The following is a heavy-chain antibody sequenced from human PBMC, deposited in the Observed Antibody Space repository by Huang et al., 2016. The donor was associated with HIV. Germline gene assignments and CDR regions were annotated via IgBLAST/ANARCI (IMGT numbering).Heavy chain of an antibody. CDR2: IRYDGNNY. Sequence: QVQLVESGGGVVQPGGSLRLSCTASGFTFGSFGMHWVRQAPGKWLEWVAFIRYDGNNYYYADSVRGRFTISRDNSKDTLYLQMNRLRPDDSAVYYCAKDLTYTFGRHLDYWGRGTLVTVSS. CDR3: AKDLTYTFGRHLDY. V-gene: IGHV3-30*02. D-gene: IGHD3-3*01. J-gene: IGHJ4*02. CDR1: GFTFGSFG.